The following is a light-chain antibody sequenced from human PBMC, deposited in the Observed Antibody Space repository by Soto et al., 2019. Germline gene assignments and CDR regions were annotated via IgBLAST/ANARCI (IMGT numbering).Light chain of an antibody. CDR3: AAWDDSLSGVV. V-gene: IGLV1-47*01. J-gene: IGLJ2*01. Sequence: QAVLTQPPSASGTPGQRVTISCSGSSSNIGSNYVYWYQQLPGTAPKLLIYRNIKRPSGAPDRFSGAKSGASASLAISGLRSEDEADYYCAAWDDSLSGVVFGGGTKLTVL. CDR2: RNI. CDR1: SSNIGSNY.